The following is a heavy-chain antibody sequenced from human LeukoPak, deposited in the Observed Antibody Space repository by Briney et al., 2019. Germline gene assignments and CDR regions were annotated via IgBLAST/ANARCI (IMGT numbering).Heavy chain of an antibody. J-gene: IGHJ4*02. D-gene: IGHD2-2*02. Sequence: PGGSLRLSCAASGFTFSSYSMNWVRQAPGKGLEWVSSISSSSSYIYYADSVKGRFTISRDNAKNSLYLQMNSLRAEDTAVYYCASLSTGYCSSTSCYISGLTADYWGQGTLVTVSS. CDR3: ASLSTGYCSSTSCYISGLTADY. CDR2: ISSSSSYI. V-gene: IGHV3-21*01. CDR1: GFTFSSYS.